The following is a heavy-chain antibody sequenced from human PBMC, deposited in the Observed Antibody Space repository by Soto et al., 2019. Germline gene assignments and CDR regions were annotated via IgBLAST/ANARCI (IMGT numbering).Heavy chain of an antibody. Sequence: SETLSLTCTVSGGSISSHYWSWIRQPPGKGLEWIGYIYYSGSTSYNPSLQSRVTISVDTSKNQSSLKLTSVTTADTAVYYCARGWGSYDSSGHDAFDIWGQGTMVTVSS. J-gene: IGHJ3*02. CDR3: ARGWGSYDSSGHDAFDI. V-gene: IGHV4-59*11. D-gene: IGHD3-22*01. CDR1: GGSISSHY. CDR2: IYYSGST.